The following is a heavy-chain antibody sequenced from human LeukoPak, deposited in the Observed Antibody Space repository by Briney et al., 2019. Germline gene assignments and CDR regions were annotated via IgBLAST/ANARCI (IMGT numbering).Heavy chain of an antibody. CDR3: VRAENGMDV. CDR1: GFIVSSRY. J-gene: IGHJ6*02. V-gene: IGHV3-53*01. Sequence: PGGSLRLSCAASGFIVSSRYMSWVRQAPGKGLEWVSAIYSGVGTNYADSVKGRFTTSRDNSRNTLYLQMNSLRAEDTAVYYCVRAENGMDVWGRGTAVTVS. CDR2: IYSGVGT.